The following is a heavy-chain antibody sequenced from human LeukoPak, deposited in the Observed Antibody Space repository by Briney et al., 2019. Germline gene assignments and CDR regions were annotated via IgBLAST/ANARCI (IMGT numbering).Heavy chain of an antibody. D-gene: IGHD3-3*01. CDR2: ISYDGSNK. J-gene: IGHJ4*02. Sequence: GGSLRLSCAASGFTFDDHGMNWVRQAPGKGLEWVAVISYDGSNKYYADSVKGRFTISRDNSKNTLYLQMNSLRAEDTAVYYCARGPLRFLEWLFSYWGQGTLVTVSS. CDR3: ARGPLRFLEWLFSY. CDR1: GFTFDDHG. V-gene: IGHV3-30*03.